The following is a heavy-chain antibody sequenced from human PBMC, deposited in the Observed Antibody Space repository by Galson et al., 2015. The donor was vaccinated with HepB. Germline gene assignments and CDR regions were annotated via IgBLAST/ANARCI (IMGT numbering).Heavy chain of an antibody. D-gene: IGHD2-2*01. CDR2: IIPIFGTS. Sequence: SVKVSCKASGGTFSSYAISWVRQAPGQGLGWMGGIIPIFGTSNYARRFQGRVTITADASTSTAYMELSSLRSEDTAVYYCARSKDRNCTSSSCYFSDSYYYYMDVWDKGTTVTVSS. V-gene: IGHV1-69*13. J-gene: IGHJ6*03. CDR3: ARSKDRNCTSSSCYFSDSYYYYMDV. CDR1: GGTFSSYA.